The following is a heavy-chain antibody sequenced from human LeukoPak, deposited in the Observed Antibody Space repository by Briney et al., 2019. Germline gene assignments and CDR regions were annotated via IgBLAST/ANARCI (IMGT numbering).Heavy chain of an antibody. J-gene: IGHJ4*02. D-gene: IGHD5-12*01. V-gene: IGHV3-72*01. CDR3: AGGSRGYFDY. CDR1: GFTFSDLH. CDR2: IRNKATSYTT. Sequence: PGGSLRLSCAASGFTFSDLHIDWVRQAPGKGLEWVGRIRNKATSYTTEYAASVKGRFTISRDDSKNSVYLQMNNLQTEDTAVYYCAGGSRGYFDYWGQGTQVTVSS.